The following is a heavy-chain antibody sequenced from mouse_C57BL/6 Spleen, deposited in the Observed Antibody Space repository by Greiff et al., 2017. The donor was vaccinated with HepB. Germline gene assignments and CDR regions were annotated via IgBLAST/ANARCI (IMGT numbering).Heavy chain of an antibody. D-gene: IGHD2-1*01. CDR1: GFTFSDYY. CDR2: ISNGGGST. CDR3: ARRDHYGNYFDY. V-gene: IGHV5-12*01. Sequence: EVMLVESGGGLVQPGGSLKLSCAASGFTFSDYYMYWVRQTPEKRLEWVAYISNGGGSTYYPDTVKGRFTISRDNAKNTLYLQMSRLKSEDTAMYYCARRDHYGNYFDYWGKGTTRTVSS. J-gene: IGHJ2*01.